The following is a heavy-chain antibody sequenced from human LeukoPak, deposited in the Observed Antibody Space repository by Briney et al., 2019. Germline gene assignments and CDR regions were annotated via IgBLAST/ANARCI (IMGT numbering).Heavy chain of an antibody. CDR1: GFTFSSYW. D-gene: IGHD2-21*01. Sequence: GGSLRLSCAASGFTFSSYWMHWVRKAPGKGLVWVSRINSDGSSTSYADSVKGRFTISRDNAKNTLYLQMNSLRAEDTAVYYCARVHSLRGAAVEFDYWGQGTLVTVSS. CDR3: ARVHSLRGAAVEFDY. CDR2: INSDGSST. J-gene: IGHJ4*02. V-gene: IGHV3-74*01.